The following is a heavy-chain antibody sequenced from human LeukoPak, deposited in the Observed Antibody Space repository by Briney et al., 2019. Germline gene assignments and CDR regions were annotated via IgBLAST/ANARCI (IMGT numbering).Heavy chain of an antibody. CDR3: ARGEYCSGGSCYSAAFDI. J-gene: IGHJ3*02. D-gene: IGHD2-15*01. V-gene: IGHV3-74*01. CDR1: GFTFSSYW. Sequence: GGSLRLSCAGAGFTFSSYWMHWVRQAPGKGLVWVSRIYSDGSSTNYADSVKGRFTISRDNAKNTLYLQMNSLRAEDTAVYYCARGEYCSGGSCYSAAFDIWGQGTMVTVSS. CDR2: IYSDGSST.